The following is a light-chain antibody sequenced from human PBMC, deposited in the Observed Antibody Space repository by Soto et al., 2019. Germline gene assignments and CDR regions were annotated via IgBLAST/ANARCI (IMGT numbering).Light chain of an antibody. CDR1: LNVNSY. CDR3: QQRQYWPPIT. J-gene: IGKJ5*01. V-gene: IGKV3-11*01. Sequence: VLTQSPATLSLSPGERATLSCRASLNVNSYLAWYQQKPGQAPRLLIYDASNRAAGIPARFSGSGSGTDFTLTISSLEPEDFAIYYCQQRQYWPPITCGQGTRLEI. CDR2: DAS.